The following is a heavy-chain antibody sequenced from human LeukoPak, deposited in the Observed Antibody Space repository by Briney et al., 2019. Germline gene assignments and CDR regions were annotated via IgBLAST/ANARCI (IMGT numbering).Heavy chain of an antibody. CDR3: ARGGYSSTLYGRYQH. CDR2: ISSSTSYI. CDR1: GYTLTELS. Sequence: PEASVKVSCKVSGYTLTELSMNWVRQAPGKGLEWVSSISSSTSYIYYADSVKGRFTISRDNAKNSLYLQMNSLRAEDTAVYYCARGGYSSTLYGRYQHWGQGTLVTVSP. V-gene: IGHV3-21*01. J-gene: IGHJ1*01. D-gene: IGHD6-13*01.